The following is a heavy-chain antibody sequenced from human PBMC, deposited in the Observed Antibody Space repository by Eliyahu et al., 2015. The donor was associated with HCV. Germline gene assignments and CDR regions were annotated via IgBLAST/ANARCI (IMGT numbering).Heavy chain of an antibody. CDR2: IXYSGXT. CDR3: ASGGGGIAVTGTGGWFDP. D-gene: IGHD6-19*01. Sequence: QVQLQESGPGLVKPSETLSLTCSVXGGSISGYXWXWIRQPPGKGLEWIGYIXYSGXTNYNPSLKSRVTTSVDTTKNQFSLKLSSVTAADTAVYYCASGGGGIAVTGTGGWFDPWGQGTLVTVSS. CDR1: GGSISGYX. V-gene: IGHV4-59*01. J-gene: IGHJ5*02.